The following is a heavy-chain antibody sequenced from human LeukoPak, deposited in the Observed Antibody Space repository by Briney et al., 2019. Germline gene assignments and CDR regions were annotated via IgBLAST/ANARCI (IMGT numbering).Heavy chain of an antibody. D-gene: IGHD3-22*01. CDR1: GFTFDDYG. J-gene: IGHJ4*02. CDR2: INWNGGST. CDR3: AKDRYYYDSSIGLYYFDY. Sequence: GGSLRLSCAASGFTFDDYGMSWVRQAPGKGLEWVSGINWNGGSTGYADSVKGRFTISRDNAKNSLYLQMNSLRAEDTAVYYCAKDRYYYDSSIGLYYFDYWGQGTRVTVS. V-gene: IGHV3-20*04.